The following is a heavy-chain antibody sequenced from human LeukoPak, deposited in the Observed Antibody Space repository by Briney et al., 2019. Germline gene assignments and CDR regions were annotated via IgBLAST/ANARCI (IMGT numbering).Heavy chain of an antibody. CDR1: GYTFTSYF. CDR2: INPSGGST. J-gene: IGHJ4*02. V-gene: IGHV1-46*01. CDR3: ARVDASSLAVHY. D-gene: IGHD6-19*01. Sequence: GASVKVSCKASGYTFTSYFMHWVRQAPGQGLDWMGIINPSGGSTSYAQKFQGRVTMTRDTSTSTVYMELSSLRSEDTAVYYCARVDASSLAVHYWGQGTLVTVSS.